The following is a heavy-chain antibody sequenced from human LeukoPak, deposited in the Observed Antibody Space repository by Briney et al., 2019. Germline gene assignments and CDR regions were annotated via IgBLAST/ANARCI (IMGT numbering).Heavy chain of an antibody. D-gene: IGHD3-10*01. CDR2: IRYDGSNK. CDR3: ARNYYDSGSYPDY. CDR1: GFTISGYG. Sequence: PGGSLRLSCAASGFTISGYGMHWVRQAPGKGLEWVAFIRYDGSNKYYTDSVKGRFTISIDTSNNTLSLQMNSLRAEDTAVYYCARNYYDSGSYPDYWGQGTLVTVSS. J-gene: IGHJ4*02. V-gene: IGHV3-30*02.